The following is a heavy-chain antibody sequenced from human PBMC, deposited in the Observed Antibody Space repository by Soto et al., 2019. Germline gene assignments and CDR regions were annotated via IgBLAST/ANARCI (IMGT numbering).Heavy chain of an antibody. V-gene: IGHV3-23*01. CDR1: GFTFGDYA. CDR3: AKGGGTYGLLNHDY. CDR2: VTGSDTNI. Sequence: PGGSLRLSCAASGFTFGDYAMSWVLQAPGKGLEWVATVTGSDTNIYYTDSVKGRFAVSRDNSRDTLYLQMKRLTAEDTAVYYCAKGGGTYGLLNHDYWGQGTLVTVSS. J-gene: IGHJ4*02. D-gene: IGHD3-10*01.